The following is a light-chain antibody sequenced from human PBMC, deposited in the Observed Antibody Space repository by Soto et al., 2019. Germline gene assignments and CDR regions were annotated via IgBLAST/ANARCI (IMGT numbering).Light chain of an antibody. Sequence: QSALTQPASVSGSPGQSITISCTGTSSDVGGYNYVSWYQQHPGKAPKLMIYEVSNRPSGVSNRFSGSKSGNTASLTISGLQADDEADYYCSSYTSSSTYVVFGGGTKRTVL. CDR2: EVS. CDR1: SSDVGGYNY. J-gene: IGLJ2*01. CDR3: SSYTSSSTYVV. V-gene: IGLV2-14*01.